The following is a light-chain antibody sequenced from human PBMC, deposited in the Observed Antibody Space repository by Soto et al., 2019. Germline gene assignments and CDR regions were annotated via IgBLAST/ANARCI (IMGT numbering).Light chain of an antibody. J-gene: IGKJ5*01. V-gene: IGKV3-11*01. CDR1: QSVGSS. Sequence: EIVLTQSPATLSLSPGEEATLSCRATQSVGSSLAWFQQKPGQAPRLLMFDASNRATGIPARFSGGGSGTDFTLTISSLEPEDFAVYFCQQRSNWPITFGQGTRLEIK. CDR3: QQRSNWPIT. CDR2: DAS.